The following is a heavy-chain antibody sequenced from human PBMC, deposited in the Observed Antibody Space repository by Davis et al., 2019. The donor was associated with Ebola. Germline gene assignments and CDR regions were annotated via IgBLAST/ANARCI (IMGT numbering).Heavy chain of an antibody. V-gene: IGHV3-11*01. Sequence: GESLKISCAASGFTFTDNYMNWIRQAPGKGLEWVSSISSSGSTIYYADSVKGRFAISRDNAKSSLYLQMNSLRAEDTALYYCARVSPDTQPSFDYWGQGTLVTVSS. CDR2: ISSSGSTI. D-gene: IGHD2-2*02. CDR1: GFTFTDNY. CDR3: ARVSPDTQPSFDY. J-gene: IGHJ4*02.